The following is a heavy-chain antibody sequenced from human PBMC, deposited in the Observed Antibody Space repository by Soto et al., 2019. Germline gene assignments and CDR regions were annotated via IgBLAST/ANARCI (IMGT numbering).Heavy chain of an antibody. J-gene: IGHJ4*02. CDR2: IYHGGST. Sequence: QVQLRESGSGLVKPSQTLSLTCSVSGASVTRDGNCWTWIRQPPGKGLEFVASIYHGGSTFYNPSHRSRVTISLDRSKNQFSLKLTSVTAADTAVYYCAREVDGYSQVDDWGQGTLVTVSS. D-gene: IGHD4-4*01. CDR1: GASVTRDGNC. V-gene: IGHV4-30-2*01. CDR3: AREVDGYSQVDD.